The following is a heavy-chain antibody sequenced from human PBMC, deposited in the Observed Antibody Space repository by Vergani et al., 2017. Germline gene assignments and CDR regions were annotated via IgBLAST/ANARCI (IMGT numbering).Heavy chain of an antibody. CDR3: ARGTFLYAFDN. D-gene: IGHD1-26*01. Sequence: QVQLQESGPGLLKPSQTLSLTCSVAGDSISSGNYYWNWIRQPAGRGLEWMGRNYSSGSTSYNPSIKSRITMSLDTSKNQFPLNLSSVTAADTAVYYCARGTFLYAFDNWGQGTVVTVSS. CDR1: GDSISSGNYY. V-gene: IGHV4-61*02. CDR2: NYSSGST. J-gene: IGHJ3*02.